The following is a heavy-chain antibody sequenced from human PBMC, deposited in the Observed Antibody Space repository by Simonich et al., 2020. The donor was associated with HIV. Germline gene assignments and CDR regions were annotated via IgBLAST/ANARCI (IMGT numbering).Heavy chain of an antibody. Sequence: QVQLVQSGAEVKKPGASVKVSCKASGYTFTAYYIHWMRQAPGQGLEGMGWINPNTGATNYAQKFQDRVTMTRDTSISTTYMDLSRLRSDDTAVYYCARGPSTGDFDYWGQGTLVTISS. J-gene: IGHJ4*02. CDR1: GYTFTAYY. D-gene: IGHD7-27*01. V-gene: IGHV1-2*02. CDR3: ARGPSTGDFDY. CDR2: INPNTGAT.